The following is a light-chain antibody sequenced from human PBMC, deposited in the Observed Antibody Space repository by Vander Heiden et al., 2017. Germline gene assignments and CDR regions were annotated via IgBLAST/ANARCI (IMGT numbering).Light chain of an antibody. Sequence: QSVLTQPPSVSAAPGQKVPISCSGSSPNIGNNYVAWYQQLPGTAPKLLIYDNNKRPSGIPDRFSGSKSGTSATLGITGLQTGDEADYYCGTWDSSLSAYVFGTGTKVTVL. CDR2: DNN. CDR3: GTWDSSLSAYV. J-gene: IGLJ1*01. CDR1: SPNIGNNY. V-gene: IGLV1-51*01.